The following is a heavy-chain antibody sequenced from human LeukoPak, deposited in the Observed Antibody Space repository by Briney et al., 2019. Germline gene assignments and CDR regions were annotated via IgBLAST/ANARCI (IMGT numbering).Heavy chain of an antibody. V-gene: IGHV3-30-3*01. J-gene: IGHJ3*02. D-gene: IGHD6-6*01. CDR2: ISYDGSNK. CDR1: GFTFSSYA. CDR3: AREEYSSSYDAFDI. Sequence: GGSLRLSCAASGFTFSSYAMHWVRQAPGKGLEWVAVISYDGSNKYYADSVKGRLTISRDNSKNTLYLQMNSLRAEDTAVYYCAREEYSSSYDAFDIWGQGTMVTVSS.